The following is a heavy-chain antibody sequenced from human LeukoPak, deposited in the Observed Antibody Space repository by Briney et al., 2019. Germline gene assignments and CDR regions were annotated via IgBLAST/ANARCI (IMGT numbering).Heavy chain of an antibody. D-gene: IGHD3-16*01. J-gene: IGHJ4*02. V-gene: IGHV3-74*03. CDR3: ARVRGGN. CDR1: GFTFSDYW. CDR2: INEYGTT. Sequence: GGSLRLSCAASGFTFSDYWMSWVRHPPGEGLVWISNINEYGTTTYADSVKGRFTVSRDNAKNILYLQMNSLRAEDTAVYFCARVRGGNWGQGTLVTVSS.